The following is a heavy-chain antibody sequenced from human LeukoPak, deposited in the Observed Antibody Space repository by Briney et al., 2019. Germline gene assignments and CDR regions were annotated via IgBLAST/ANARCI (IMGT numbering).Heavy chain of an antibody. Sequence: PSETLSLTCAVFGGSFSDYNWTWIRQPPGKGLEWIAEINHSGSTYYNPSLKSRVTISPDTSKSQFSLKLSSVTAADTAVYYCARGRRGRSASWFDYWGQGTLVTVSS. V-gene: IGHV4-34*01. CDR2: INHSGST. CDR1: GGSFSDYN. J-gene: IGHJ4*02. CDR3: ARGRRGRSASWFDY. D-gene: IGHD2-2*01.